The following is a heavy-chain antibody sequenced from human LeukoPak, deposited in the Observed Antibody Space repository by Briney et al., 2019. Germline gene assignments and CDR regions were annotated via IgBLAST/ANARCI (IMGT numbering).Heavy chain of an antibody. CDR1: GGSIGSSGNY. D-gene: IGHD1-26*01. J-gene: IGHJ5*02. Sequence: PSETLSLTCTVSGGSIGSSGNYWNWIRQYPGKGLEWNGYIDYSGSAYYNPSLRSRVTISIGKSKNQFSLKLSSMTAADTAVYFCARGLGTYYSFLSGWFNPWGQGTLVTVSS. CDR3: ARGLGTYYSFLSGWFNP. V-gene: IGHV4-31*03. CDR2: IDYSGSA.